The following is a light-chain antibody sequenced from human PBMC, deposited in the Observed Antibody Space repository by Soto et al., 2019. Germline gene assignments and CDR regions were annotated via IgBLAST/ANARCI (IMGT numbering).Light chain of an antibody. Sequence: DIQMTQSPSTLSACVGDTVTITCRASQTIGTWLAWYQQQPPKAPQLLIYKASTSESGVPSRLSGSGSGTEFTLTISSLQADDFATYYCQQYNDLSTFGGGTKVDIK. CDR1: QTIGTW. J-gene: IGKJ4*01. V-gene: IGKV1-5*03. CDR3: QQYNDLST. CDR2: KAS.